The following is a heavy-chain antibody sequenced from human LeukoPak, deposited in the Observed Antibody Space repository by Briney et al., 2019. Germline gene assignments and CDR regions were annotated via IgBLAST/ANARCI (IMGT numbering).Heavy chain of an antibody. V-gene: IGHV1-69*05. Sequence: SVNVSYKASGGTFSSYAISGVRQAPGQGLEWMGGIIPIFGTANYAQKFPGRVTITTDESTSTAYMELSSLRSEDTAVYYCASPFRGYWGQGTLVTVSS. CDR2: IIPIFGTA. CDR1: GGTFSSYA. J-gene: IGHJ4*02. CDR3: ASPFRGY.